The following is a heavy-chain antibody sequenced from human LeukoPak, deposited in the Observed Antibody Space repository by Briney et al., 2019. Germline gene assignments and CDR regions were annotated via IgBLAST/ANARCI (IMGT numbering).Heavy chain of an antibody. CDR2: ISGSGGST. CDR3: AKDLGGYCSSTSCSK. CDR1: GFTFSSYA. Sequence: TGGSLRLSCAASGFTFSSYAMSWVRQAPGKGLEWVSSISGSGGSTFYADSVKGRFTISRDNSKNTLYLEMNSLRAEDTAVYYCAKDLGGYCSSTSCSKWGQGTLVTVSS. J-gene: IGHJ4*02. D-gene: IGHD2-2*01. V-gene: IGHV3-23*01.